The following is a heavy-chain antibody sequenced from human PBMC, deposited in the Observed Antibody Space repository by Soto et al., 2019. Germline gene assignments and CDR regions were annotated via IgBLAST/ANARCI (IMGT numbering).Heavy chain of an antibody. V-gene: IGHV3-74*01. CDR3: ARITTVSDPDY. CDR1: GFTFSSYW. D-gene: IGHD4-17*01. J-gene: IGHJ4*02. Sequence: GGSLRLSCAASGFTFSSYWMHWVRQAPGKGLVWVSRINSDGSSTSYADSVKGRFTISRDNAKNTLYLQMNSLRAEDTAVYYYARITTVSDPDYWGQGTLVTVSS. CDR2: INSDGSST.